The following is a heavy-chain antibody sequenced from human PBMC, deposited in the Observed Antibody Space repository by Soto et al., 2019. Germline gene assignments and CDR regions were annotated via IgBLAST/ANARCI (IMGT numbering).Heavy chain of an antibody. Sequence: HPGGSLRLSCAASGFTFSSYAMHWVRQAPGKGLEWVAVISYDGSNKYYADSVKGRFTISRDNSKNTLYLQMNSLRAEDTAVYYCARDSSVVPAAITFDFWSGPKGFDPWGQGTLVTVSS. J-gene: IGHJ5*02. CDR1: GFTFSSYA. D-gene: IGHD3-3*01. CDR3: ARDSSVVPAAITFDFWSGPKGFDP. CDR2: ISYDGSNK. V-gene: IGHV3-30-3*01.